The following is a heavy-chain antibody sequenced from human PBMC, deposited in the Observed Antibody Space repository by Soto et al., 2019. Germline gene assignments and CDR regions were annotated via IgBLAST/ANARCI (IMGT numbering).Heavy chain of an antibody. CDR3: AKEGRRRGSNYISSSYDCEY. V-gene: IGHV3-30*18. Sequence: QVQLVESGGGVVQPGRSLRLSCVASGFTFSSYGMHWVRQAPGKGLEWVAIISYDGSNTYYADSVKGRFTISRDNSKNTIYPQVNSLTAEDPCVYYCAKEGRRRGSNYISSSYDCEYWGQGTLVTVSS. CDR2: ISYDGSNT. J-gene: IGHJ4*02. D-gene: IGHD1-26*01. CDR1: GFTFSSYG.